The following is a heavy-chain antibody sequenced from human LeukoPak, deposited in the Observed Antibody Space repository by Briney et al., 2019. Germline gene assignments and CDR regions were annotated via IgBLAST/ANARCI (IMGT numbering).Heavy chain of an antibody. CDR2: ISAYNGNT. D-gene: IGHD6-13*01. J-gene: IGHJ4*02. V-gene: IGHV1-18*01. CDR1: GGTFSAYG. Sequence: ASMKVSCKASGGTFSAYGISWVRQAPGQGLEWMGWISAYNGNTNYAQKLQGRVTMTTDTSTSTAYMELRSLRSDDTAVYYCARGSYPGYSSSWIDYWGQGTLVTVSS. CDR3: ARGSYPGYSSSWIDY.